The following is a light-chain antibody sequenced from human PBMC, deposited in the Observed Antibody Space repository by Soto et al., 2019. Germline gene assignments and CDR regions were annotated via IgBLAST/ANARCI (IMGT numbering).Light chain of an antibody. CDR3: QQYGDYNSPRYS. J-gene: IGKJ2*03. Sequence: ELVLTQSPGTLSLSPGDRVTLSCRASQSVSTEYFSWYQQKSGQAPRLLIYATSSRAVGIPDRFSGSGSGTDFTLTITRLEPDDFAMYYCQQYGDYNSPRYSFGQGTRLEI. CDR1: QSVSTEY. V-gene: IGKV3-20*01. CDR2: ATS.